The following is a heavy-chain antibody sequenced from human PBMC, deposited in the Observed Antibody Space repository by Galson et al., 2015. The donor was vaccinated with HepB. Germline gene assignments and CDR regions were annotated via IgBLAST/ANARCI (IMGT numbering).Heavy chain of an antibody. V-gene: IGHV3-33*06. CDR3: AKGNGNYYGYLDY. D-gene: IGHD3-10*01. CDR2: IWNDGNNK. Sequence: SLRLSCAASGFIFNIYGMHWVRQAPGKGLEWVAVIWNDGNNKYYADSVKGRFTISRDNSKDTVYLQMNSLRAEDTAVYFCAKGNGNYYGYLDYWGQGTLVTVSS. J-gene: IGHJ4*02. CDR1: GFIFNIYG.